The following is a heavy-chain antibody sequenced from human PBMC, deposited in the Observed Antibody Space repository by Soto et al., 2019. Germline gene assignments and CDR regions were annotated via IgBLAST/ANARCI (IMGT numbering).Heavy chain of an antibody. CDR1: GLTFSNYA. V-gene: IGHV3-23*01. J-gene: IGHJ4*02. D-gene: IGHD1-7*01. Sequence: PGGSLRLSRATSGLTFSNYAMSWVRQAPGGGLEWVSSMSGSSSTTYYADSVRGRFTISRDRSKNTLYLQMSSLRAEDTALYYCAKNQERELPRVIDFWGQGTLVTVS. CDR3: AKNQERELPRVIDF. CDR2: MSGSSSTT.